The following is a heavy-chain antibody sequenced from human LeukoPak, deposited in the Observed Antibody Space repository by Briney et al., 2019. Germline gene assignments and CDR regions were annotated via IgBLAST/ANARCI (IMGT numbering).Heavy chain of an antibody. V-gene: IGHV3-66*02. Sequence: GGSQTLSCGASGYPVSSNYMSWVRQATGKGLVWVTVIHSGGSPYYADSVKGRFPISRDNSKHPPYLQRNSLRGEDNAGYSWGSEMASNYDSSGPEVWDAFDIWGQGTMVTVSS. CDR2: IHSGGSP. D-gene: IGHD3-22*01. CDR3: GSEMASNYDSSGPEVWDAFDI. CDR1: GYPVSSNY. J-gene: IGHJ3*02.